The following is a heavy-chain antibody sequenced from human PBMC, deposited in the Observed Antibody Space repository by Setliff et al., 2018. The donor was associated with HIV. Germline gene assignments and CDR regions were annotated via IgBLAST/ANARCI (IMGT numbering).Heavy chain of an antibody. Sequence: TSETLSLTCTVSGHSISSGYYWGWIRQPPGKGLEWLGYMSFSANSNYNPSLKNRITISIDTSKNQFSLRLKSVTAADAAIYYCARGAGAFGAKLDSWGQGSLVTVSS. CDR2: MSFSANS. CDR3: ARGAGAFGAKLDS. CDR1: GHSISSGYY. J-gene: IGHJ4*02. V-gene: IGHV4-38-2*02. D-gene: IGHD3-10*01.